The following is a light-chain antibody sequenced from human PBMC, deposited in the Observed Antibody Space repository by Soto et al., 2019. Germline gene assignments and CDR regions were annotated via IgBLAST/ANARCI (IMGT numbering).Light chain of an antibody. Sequence: EIVVTQSPATLSVSPGERVTLSCRASQSVSSSLAWYQQRPGQAPRLLIYDTSTRAAGISARFSGSGSGTEFTFTIISLQSEDFAVYYCQQYIDWPPGTFGQGTAVEIK. V-gene: IGKV3-15*01. J-gene: IGKJ1*01. CDR2: DTS. CDR3: QQYIDWPPGT. CDR1: QSVSSS.